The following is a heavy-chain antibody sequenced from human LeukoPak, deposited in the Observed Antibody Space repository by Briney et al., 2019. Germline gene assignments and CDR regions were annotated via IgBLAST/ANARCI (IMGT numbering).Heavy chain of an antibody. D-gene: IGHD4-23*01. Sequence: SGGSLRLSCAASGFTFSSYSMNWVRQAPGKGLEWVSSISSSSSYIYYADSVKGRFTISRDNAKNSLYLQMNSLRAEDTAVYYCARGPTTVVTPVLWFDPWGQGTLVTVSS. CDR3: ARGPTTVVTPVLWFDP. CDR1: GFTFSSYS. CDR2: ISSSSSYI. J-gene: IGHJ5*02. V-gene: IGHV3-21*01.